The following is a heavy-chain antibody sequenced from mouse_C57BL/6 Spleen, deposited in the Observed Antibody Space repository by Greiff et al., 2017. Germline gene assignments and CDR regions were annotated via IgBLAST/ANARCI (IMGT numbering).Heavy chain of an antibody. J-gene: IGHJ2*01. Sequence: VQLKQSEGGLVQPGSSMKLSCTASGFTFSDYYMAWVRQVPEKGLEWVANINYDGSSTYYLDSLKSRFIISRDNAKNILYLQMSSLKSEDTATYYCAREGYYNYFDYWGQGTTLTVSS. V-gene: IGHV5-16*01. D-gene: IGHD2-3*01. CDR1: GFTFSDYY. CDR2: INYDGSST. CDR3: AREGYYNYFDY.